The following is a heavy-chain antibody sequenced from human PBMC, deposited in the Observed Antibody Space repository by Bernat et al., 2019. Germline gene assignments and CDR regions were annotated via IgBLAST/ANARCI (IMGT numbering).Heavy chain of an antibody. J-gene: IGHJ4*02. CDR1: GYTFISYG. CDR2: ISAYNGNT. Sequence: QVQLVQSGAEVKKPGASVKVSCKASGYTFISYGISWVRQAPGQGLEWMGWISAYNGNTNYAQKLQGKVTMTNDTSTSTSYLELRSLRSEDTAVYYCARATYYYDSSGYYYERFDYWGQGTLVTVSS. D-gene: IGHD3-22*01. CDR3: ARATYYYDSSGYYYERFDY. V-gene: IGHV1-18*01.